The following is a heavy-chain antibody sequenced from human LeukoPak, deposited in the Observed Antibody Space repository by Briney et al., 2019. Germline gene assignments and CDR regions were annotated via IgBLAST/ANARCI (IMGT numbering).Heavy chain of an antibody. J-gene: IGHJ4*02. CDR2: VHHTGTT. V-gene: IGHV4-4*02. Sequence: PSETLSLTCAVSGGSFISSDWWSWVRQTPGKGLEWIGEVHHTGTTNYNPSLKSRVTILLDESNNEFSLRLTSVSAADTAVYYCARDSSTSLTYGYWGQGTLVTVSS. D-gene: IGHD2-2*01. CDR1: GGSFISSDW. CDR3: ARDSSTSLTYGY.